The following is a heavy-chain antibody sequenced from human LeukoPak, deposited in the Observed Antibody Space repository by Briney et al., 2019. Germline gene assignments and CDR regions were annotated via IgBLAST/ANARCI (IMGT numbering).Heavy chain of an antibody. CDR1: GYTFTSYY. CDR2: INPSGGST. V-gene: IGHV1-46*01. Sequence: ASVKVSCKASGYTFTSYYMHWVRQAPGQGLEWMGIINPSGGSTSYAQKFQGRVTMTRDTSTSTVYMELSSLRSEDTAVYYCATLIRSGYFDYWGQGTLVTVSS. D-gene: IGHD3-3*01. J-gene: IGHJ4*02. CDR3: ATLIRSGYFDY.